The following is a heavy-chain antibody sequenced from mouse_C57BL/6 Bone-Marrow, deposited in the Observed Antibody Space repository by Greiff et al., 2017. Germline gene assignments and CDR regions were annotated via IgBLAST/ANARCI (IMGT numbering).Heavy chain of an antibody. V-gene: IGHV14-4*01. CDR3: TFYDYSSSYLLWAMDY. Sequence: EVQLQQSGAELVRPGASVKLSCTASGFNIKDDYMHWVQQRPEQGLEWIGWIDPENGDTEYASKVQGKATITADTSSNTAYLQLSSLTSEDTAVYYCTFYDYSSSYLLWAMDYWGQGTSVTVSS. J-gene: IGHJ4*01. CDR1: GFNIKDDY. D-gene: IGHD1-1*01. CDR2: IDPENGDT.